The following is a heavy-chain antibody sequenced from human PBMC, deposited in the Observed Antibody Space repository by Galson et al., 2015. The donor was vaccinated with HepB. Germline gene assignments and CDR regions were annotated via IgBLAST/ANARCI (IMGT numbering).Heavy chain of an antibody. CDR3: AKGRSSSIVGAINY. D-gene: IGHD1-26*01. CDR1: GFTFSSYA. Sequence: LRLSCAASGFTFSSYAMSWVRQAPGKGLGWVSVISGSGDSTYYTDSVKGRFTISRDNSKNTLYLQMNSLRAEDTAVYYCAKGRSSSIVGAINYWGQGTLVTVSS. V-gene: IGHV3-23*01. CDR2: ISGSGDST. J-gene: IGHJ4*02.